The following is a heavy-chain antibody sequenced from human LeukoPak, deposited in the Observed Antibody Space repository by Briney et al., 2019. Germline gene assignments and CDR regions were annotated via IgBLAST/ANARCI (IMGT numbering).Heavy chain of an antibody. Sequence: SETLSLTCAVYGGSFSGYYWSWIRQPPGKGLEWIGEINHSGSTNYNPSLKSRVTISVDTSKNQFSLKLSSVTAADTAVYYCARDSQQLVPVRGAFDIWGQGTMVTVSS. CDR3: ARDSQQLVPVRGAFDI. V-gene: IGHV4-34*01. CDR2: INHSGST. J-gene: IGHJ3*02. D-gene: IGHD6-13*01. CDR1: GGSFSGYY.